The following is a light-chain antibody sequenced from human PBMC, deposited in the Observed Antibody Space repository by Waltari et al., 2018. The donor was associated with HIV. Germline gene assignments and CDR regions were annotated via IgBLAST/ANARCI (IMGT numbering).Light chain of an antibody. V-gene: IGKV3-15*01. Sequence: EIVLTQSPGTLSLSPGERATLSCRASQSISNNLAWYQQKPGQAPRLLMYDASTRATGVPARFSGSGSGTEFTLTISSLQSEDFAVYYCQQYINWPPYTFGQGTKLEIK. CDR1: QSISNN. CDR2: DAS. J-gene: IGKJ2*01. CDR3: QQYINWPPYT.